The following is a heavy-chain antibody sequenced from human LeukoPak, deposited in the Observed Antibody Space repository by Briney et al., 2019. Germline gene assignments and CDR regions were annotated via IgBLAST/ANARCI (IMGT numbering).Heavy chain of an antibody. J-gene: IGHJ4*02. CDR1: GFTFSSYG. Sequence: PGGSLRLSCAASGFTFSSYGMHWVRQAPGKGLEWVAVIWYDGSNKYYADSVKGRFTISRDNSKNTLYLQMNSLRAEDTAVYYCAREGYSYGYYYFDYWGQGTLVTVSS. D-gene: IGHD5-18*01. CDR3: AREGYSYGYYYFDY. CDR2: IWYDGSNK. V-gene: IGHV3-33*01.